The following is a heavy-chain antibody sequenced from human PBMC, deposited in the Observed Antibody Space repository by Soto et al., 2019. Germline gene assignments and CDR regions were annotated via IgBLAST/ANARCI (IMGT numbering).Heavy chain of an antibody. CDR3: ARGAYYYDSSGLSY. CDR1: GGSISSYY. CDR2: IYYSGST. J-gene: IGHJ4*02. D-gene: IGHD3-22*01. Sequence: SETLSLTCTVSGGSISSYYWSWIRQPPGKGLEWIGYIYYSGSTNYNPSLKSRVIMSVDTSKNQFSLKLSSVTAADTAVYYCARGAYYYDSSGLSYWGQGTLVTVSS. V-gene: IGHV4-59*08.